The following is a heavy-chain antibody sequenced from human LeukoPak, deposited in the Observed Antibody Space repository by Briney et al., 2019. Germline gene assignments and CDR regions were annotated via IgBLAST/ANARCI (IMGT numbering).Heavy chain of an antibody. D-gene: IGHD3-22*01. CDR3: ARVTGYMIEDYFDY. CDR1: GDSISSRSYY. J-gene: IGHJ4*02. CDR2: IYYSGST. Sequence: SETLSLTCTVSGDSISSRSYYWGWIRQPPGKGLEWIGTIYYSGSTNYNPSLKSRVTISVETSKNQFSLKLSSVTAADTAVYYCARVTGYMIEDYFDYWGQGTLVTVSS. V-gene: IGHV4-39*07.